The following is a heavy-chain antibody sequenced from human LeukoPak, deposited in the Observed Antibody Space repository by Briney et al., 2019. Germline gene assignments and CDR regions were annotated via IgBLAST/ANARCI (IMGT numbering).Heavy chain of an antibody. D-gene: IGHD3-22*01. CDR2: INPNSGGT. J-gene: IGHJ5*02. Sequence: GASVKVSYKASGYTFTGYYMHWVRQAPGQGLEWMGWINPNSGGTNYAQKFQGWVTMTRDTSISTAYMELSRLRSDDTAVYYCARGRYYYDSSGYYYGNWFDPWGQGTLVTVSS. CDR3: ARGRYYYDSSGYYYGNWFDP. CDR1: GYTFTGYY. V-gene: IGHV1-2*04.